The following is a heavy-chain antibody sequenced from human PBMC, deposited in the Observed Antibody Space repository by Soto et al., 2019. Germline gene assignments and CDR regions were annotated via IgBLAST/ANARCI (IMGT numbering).Heavy chain of an antibody. V-gene: IGHV3-30-3*01. CDR3: ARGGGITMIRGVLY. D-gene: IGHD3-10*01. CDR1: GFTFSSYA. Sequence: QPGGSLRLSCAASGFTFSSYAMLWVRQAPGKGLEWVAVISYDGSNKYYADSVKGRFTISRDNSKNTLYLQMNSLRAEDTAVYYCARGGGITMIRGVLYWGQGTLVTVSS. J-gene: IGHJ4*02. CDR2: ISYDGSNK.